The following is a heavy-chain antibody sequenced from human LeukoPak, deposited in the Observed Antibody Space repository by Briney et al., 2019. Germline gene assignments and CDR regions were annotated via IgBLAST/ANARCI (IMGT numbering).Heavy chain of an antibody. V-gene: IGHV4-39*01. CDR2: INYSGRT. CDR3: ARRRKDLNWFDP. Sequence: SETLSLTCTVSGGSISSSSYYWGWIRQPPGKGLEWIALINYSGRTFYNPSLKSRVTISVDMSKNQFSLNLNSVTAADTAVYYCARRRKDLNWFDPWGQGTLVTVSS. J-gene: IGHJ5*02. CDR1: GGSISSSSYY.